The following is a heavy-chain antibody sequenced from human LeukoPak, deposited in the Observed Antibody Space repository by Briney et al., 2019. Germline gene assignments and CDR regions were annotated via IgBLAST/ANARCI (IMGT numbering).Heavy chain of an antibody. CDR3: ARGPKTGTTDY. CDR2: IYHSGST. V-gene: IGHV4-30-2*01. Sequence: SQTLSLTCTVSGGSISSGGYYWSWIRQPPGKGLEWIGYIYHSGSTYYNPSLKSRVTISVDRSKNQFSLKQSSVTAADTAVYYCARGPKTGTTDYWGQGTLVTVSS. CDR1: GGSISSGGYY. J-gene: IGHJ4*02. D-gene: IGHD1-7*01.